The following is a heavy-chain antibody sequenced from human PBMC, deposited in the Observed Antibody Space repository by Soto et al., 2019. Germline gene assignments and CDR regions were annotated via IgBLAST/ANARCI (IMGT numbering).Heavy chain of an antibody. D-gene: IGHD6-19*01. CDR3: ARQRGSSGWFSTYYFDY. CDR2: IYYSGST. CDR1: GGSISSSSYY. V-gene: IGHV4-39*01. J-gene: IGHJ4*02. Sequence: QLQLQESGPGLVKPSETLSLTCTVSGGSISSSSYYWGWIRQPPGKGLEWIGSIYYSGSTYYNPSIKSRVTISVDTSKNQFSLKLSSVTAADTAVYYCARQRGSSGWFSTYYFDYWGQGTLVTVSS.